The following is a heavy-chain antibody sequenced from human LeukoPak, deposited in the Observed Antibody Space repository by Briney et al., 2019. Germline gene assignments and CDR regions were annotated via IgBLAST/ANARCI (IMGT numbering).Heavy chain of an antibody. D-gene: IGHD1-26*01. CDR3: AKDPGGRGSYLFDY. CDR2: ISGSGGST. Sequence: GGSLRLSCAASGFTFSSYAMSWVRQAPGKGLEWVSAISGSGGSTYYADSVKGRFTISRDNSKNTLYLQMNSLRAENTAVYYCAKDPGGRGSYLFDYWGQGTLVTVSS. V-gene: IGHV3-23*01. J-gene: IGHJ4*02. CDR1: GFTFSSYA.